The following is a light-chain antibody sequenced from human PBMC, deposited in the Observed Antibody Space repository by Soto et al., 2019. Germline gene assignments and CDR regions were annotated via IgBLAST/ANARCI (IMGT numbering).Light chain of an antibody. V-gene: IGKV3D-15*01. CDR3: QQYNDWPLT. Sequence: EIVMTQSPATLSVSPGDGATLSCRASQSVDSNLAWYQQKPGQTPRLLIYGASTRPTGITPRFSGSGSGTDFTLTIISLQSEDSAVYYCQQYNDWPLTFGGGTKVEIK. J-gene: IGKJ4*01. CDR2: GAS. CDR1: QSVDSN.